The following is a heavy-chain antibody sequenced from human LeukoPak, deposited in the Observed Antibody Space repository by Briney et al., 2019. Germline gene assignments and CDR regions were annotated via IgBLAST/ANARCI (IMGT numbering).Heavy chain of an antibody. V-gene: IGHV3-30*18. D-gene: IGHD2-15*01. J-gene: IGHJ4*02. CDR1: GFTFSSYG. CDR2: ISYDGSKK. Sequence: GGSLRLSCVASGFTFSSYGMHWVRQAPGKGLEWVAVISYDGSKKYCADSVEGRFTISRDSSKNTLYLHMNSLRPEDTAVYYCAKAYCSGASCPADYWGQRTLVTVSS. CDR3: AKAYCSGASCPADY.